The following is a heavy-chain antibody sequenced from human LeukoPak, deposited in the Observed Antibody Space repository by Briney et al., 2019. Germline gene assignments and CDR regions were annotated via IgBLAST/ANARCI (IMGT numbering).Heavy chain of an antibody. Sequence: PSGTLSLTCTVSGGSISSHYWSWIRQPPGKGLEWIGYIYYSGSTNYNPSLKSRVTISVDTSKNQFSLKLGSVTAADTAVYYCTRVDGVVVVNYYYFDLWGRGTLVTVSS. CDR2: IYYSGST. D-gene: IGHD3-22*01. CDR1: GGSISSHY. V-gene: IGHV4-59*11. CDR3: TRVDGVVVVNYYYFDL. J-gene: IGHJ2*01.